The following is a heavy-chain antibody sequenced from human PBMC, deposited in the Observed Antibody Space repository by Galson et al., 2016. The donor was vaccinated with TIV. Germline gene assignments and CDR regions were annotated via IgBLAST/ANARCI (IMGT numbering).Heavy chain of an antibody. J-gene: IGHJ4*02. CDR2: ISGYNADT. CDR3: AREGYSGYEYFDH. D-gene: IGHD5-12*01. CDR1: GYTFSNYG. Sequence: SVKVSCKASGYTFSNYGISWVRQAPGQGLEWMGWISGYNADTDYAQKSQGRVTMTTDTATSTAYMELRSLRSDDTGVYYCAREGYSGYEYFDHWGQGTLVTVSS. V-gene: IGHV1-18*01.